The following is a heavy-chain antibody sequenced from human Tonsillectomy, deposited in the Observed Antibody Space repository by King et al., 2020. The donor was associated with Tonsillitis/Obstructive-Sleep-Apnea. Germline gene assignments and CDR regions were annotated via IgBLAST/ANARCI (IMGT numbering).Heavy chain of an antibody. CDR2: IKQDGSVK. J-gene: IGHJ3*02. Sequence: VQLVESGGGLVRPGGSLRLSCAASGFTFSNYWMTWVRQAPGKGLEWVANIKQDGSVKNYVDSAGGRFTISREHAKKSLHLQMNSLRAEDTAVYYCARDDGYCNTTRCYDAFDIWGQGTKVTVST. CDR1: GFTFSNYW. CDR3: ARDDGYCNTTRCYDAFDI. D-gene: IGHD2-2*01. V-gene: IGHV3-7*04.